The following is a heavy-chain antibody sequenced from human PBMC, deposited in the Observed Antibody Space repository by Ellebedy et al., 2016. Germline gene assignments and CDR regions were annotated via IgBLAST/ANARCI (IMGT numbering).Heavy chain of an antibody. CDR1: GGSISSSSYC. J-gene: IGHJ4*02. D-gene: IGHD6-13*01. CDR2: INHNGIT. Sequence: SETLSLTCTVSGGSISSSSYCWGWIRQPPGKGLEWIGEINHNGITNNNPSLKSRLTLSVDNSKNQFSLQLTPVTAADTAVYYCARERHFSSSWPLDSWGRGILVIVSS. CDR3: ARERHFSSSWPLDS. V-gene: IGHV4-39*07.